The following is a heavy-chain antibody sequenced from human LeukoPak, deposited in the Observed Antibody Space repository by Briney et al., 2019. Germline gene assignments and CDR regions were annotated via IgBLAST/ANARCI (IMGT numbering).Heavy chain of an antibody. V-gene: IGHV3-48*04. Sequence: GRSLRPSCGASGFTFTGYSMNWVRQAPRKWLEWVSYISSSGSTIYYADSVKGRFTISRDNAKNSLYLQMNSLRAEDTAVYYCAELGITMIGGVWGKGTTVTISS. J-gene: IGHJ6*04. D-gene: IGHD3-10*02. CDR2: ISSSGSTI. CDR1: GFTFTGYS. CDR3: AELGITMIGGV.